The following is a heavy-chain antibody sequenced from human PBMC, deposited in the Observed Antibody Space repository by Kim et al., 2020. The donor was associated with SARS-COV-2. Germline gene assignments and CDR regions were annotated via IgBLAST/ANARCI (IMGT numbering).Heavy chain of an antibody. Sequence: SETLSLTCTVSGGSISSYYWSWIRQPPGKGLEWIGYIYYSGSTNYNPSLKSRVTISVDTSKNQFSLKLSSVTAADTAVYYCARGVGGVGYYDSSGYYYYAFDIWGQGTMVTVSS. CDR2: IYYSGST. CDR1: GGSISSYY. V-gene: IGHV4-59*08. CDR3: ARGVGGVGYYDSSGYYYYAFDI. J-gene: IGHJ3*02. D-gene: IGHD3-22*01.